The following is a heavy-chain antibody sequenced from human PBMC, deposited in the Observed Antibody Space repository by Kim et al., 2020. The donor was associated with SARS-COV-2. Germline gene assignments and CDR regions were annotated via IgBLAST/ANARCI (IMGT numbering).Heavy chain of an antibody. CDR2: IYYSGST. CDR3: AGAGKSHLGLPVSFWH. Sequence: SETLSLTCTVSGDSISPYYWRWIRQPPGKGLEWIAFIYYSGSTNYNPSLRSRVTISIDTSKNQVSLNMRSVTAADTAVYYCAGAGKSHLGLPVSFWHWGQGALVAVSS. V-gene: IGHV4-59*01. D-gene: IGHD6-19*01. J-gene: IGHJ1*01. CDR1: GDSISPYY.